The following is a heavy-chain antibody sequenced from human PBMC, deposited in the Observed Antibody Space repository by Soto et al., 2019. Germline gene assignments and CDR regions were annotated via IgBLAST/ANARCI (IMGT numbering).Heavy chain of an antibody. CDR2: IYSGGST. Sequence: PGGSLRLSCAASGFTVSSNYMSWVRQAPGKGLEWVSVIYSGGSTYYADSVKGRFTISRDNSKNTLYLQMNSLRAEDTAVYYCAKEYRVRFLEWPPPAGDAFDIWGQGTMVTVSS. D-gene: IGHD3-3*01. CDR1: GFTVSSNY. J-gene: IGHJ3*02. V-gene: IGHV3-53*01. CDR3: AKEYRVRFLEWPPPAGDAFDI.